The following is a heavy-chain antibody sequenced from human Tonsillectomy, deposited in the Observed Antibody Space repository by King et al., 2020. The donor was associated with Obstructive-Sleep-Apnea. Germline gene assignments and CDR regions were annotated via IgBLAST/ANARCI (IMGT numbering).Heavy chain of an antibody. D-gene: IGHD3-10*01. Sequence: QLVQSGAEVKKPGGSLKISCKGSVYNFSTYWVGWVGQMPRKGRDGIGIIYPGDSDTRYSTSFQGQGTISDYKSISTAYLQWISLRASDTAMYYCASRYYYASFPWYFDLWGRGTLVTVSS. V-gene: IGHV5-51*01. CDR2: IYPGDSDT. CDR3: ASRYYYASFPWYFDL. J-gene: IGHJ2*01. CDR1: VYNFSTYW.